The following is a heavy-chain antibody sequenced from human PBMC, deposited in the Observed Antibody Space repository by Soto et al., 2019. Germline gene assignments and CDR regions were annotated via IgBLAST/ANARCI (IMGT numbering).Heavy chain of an antibody. CDR1: GFTFSYYA. CDR2: ISGSGDST. D-gene: IGHD2-2*02. CDR3: AKAGYCSSTSCYKAYGMDV. V-gene: IGHV3-23*01. Sequence: PGGSLRLSCAASGFTFSYYAMSWARQAPGKGLEWVSGISGSGDSTYYADSVKGRFTISRDNSKDTLFLQMNSLRAEDTAVYYCAKAGYCSSTSCYKAYGMDVWGQGTTVTVS. J-gene: IGHJ6*02.